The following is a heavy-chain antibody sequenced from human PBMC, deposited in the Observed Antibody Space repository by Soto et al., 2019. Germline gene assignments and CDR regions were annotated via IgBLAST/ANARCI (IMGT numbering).Heavy chain of an antibody. Sequence: SWWPRQAPGQGLEWMGWISAYNGNTNYAQKLQGRVTMTTDTSTSTAYMELRSLRSDDTAVYYCARDRYSIPDYWGQGTLVTVSS. CDR2: ISAYNGNT. J-gene: IGHJ4*02. CDR3: ARDRYSIPDY. V-gene: IGHV1-18*01. D-gene: IGHD6-13*01.